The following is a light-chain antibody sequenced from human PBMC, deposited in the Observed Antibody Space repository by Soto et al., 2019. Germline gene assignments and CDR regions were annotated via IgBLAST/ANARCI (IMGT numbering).Light chain of an antibody. CDR2: KAS. Sequence: DIQMTQSPSTLSASIGDRVTITCRASQSISDLLAWYQQKPGKAPKLLIYKASSLESGVPSRFSGSGSGTEFTLTISSLQPDDFATYYCQQCTTYPLTFGGGTKVEIK. CDR1: QSISDL. CDR3: QQCTTYPLT. J-gene: IGKJ4*01. V-gene: IGKV1-5*03.